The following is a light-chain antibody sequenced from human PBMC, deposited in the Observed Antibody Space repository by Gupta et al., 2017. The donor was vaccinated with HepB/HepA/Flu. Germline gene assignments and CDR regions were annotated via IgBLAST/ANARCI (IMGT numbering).Light chain of an antibody. CDR2: CRD. CDR1: NSNIGSNP. V-gene: IGLV1-44*01. Sequence: QSVLTQPPSAPGTPGHRVTISCSGSNSNIGSNPVTWYLQVPGTATKLLIECRDQRPSGVNDRCACYKAGTYASPDIRGLQSEEETDDYCGESADRLNGGIFGGGTKLTVL. J-gene: IGLJ2*01. CDR3: GESADRLNGGI.